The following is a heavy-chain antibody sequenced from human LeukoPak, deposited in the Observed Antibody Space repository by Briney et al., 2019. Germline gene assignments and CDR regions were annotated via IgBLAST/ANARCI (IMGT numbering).Heavy chain of an antibody. CDR2: IDPRDSDT. Sequence: GESLKISCKAFGYSFTSYWIAWVRQMPGKGLEWMRIIDPRDSDTRYSPSFQGQVTFSVDKSISTAYLQWSSLKASDTAMYYCARPLSSGYSSGYLSFWGQGTLVTVSS. D-gene: IGHD6-19*01. J-gene: IGHJ4*02. CDR1: GYSFTSYW. CDR3: ARPLSSGYSSGYLSF. V-gene: IGHV5-51*01.